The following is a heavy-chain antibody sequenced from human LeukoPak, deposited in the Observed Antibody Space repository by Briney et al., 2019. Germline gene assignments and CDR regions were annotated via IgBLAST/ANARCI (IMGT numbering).Heavy chain of an antibody. CDR1: GFAVSSNY. J-gene: IGHJ4*02. Sequence: GGSLRLSCAASGFAVSSNYMSWVRQAPGKGLEWVSVIYSGGSTYYADSVKGRFTISRDNSKNTLYLQMNSLRAEDTAVYYCARDPSASSWYYFDYWGQGTLVTVSS. D-gene: IGHD6-13*01. CDR3: ARDPSASSWYYFDY. CDR2: IYSGGST. V-gene: IGHV3-53*01.